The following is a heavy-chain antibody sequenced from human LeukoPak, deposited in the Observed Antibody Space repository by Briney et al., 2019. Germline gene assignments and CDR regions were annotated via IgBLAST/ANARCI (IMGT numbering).Heavy chain of an antibody. Sequence: SEALSLTCTVSRGSINNYYWSWIRQPAGKGLEWIGRIYSSGSTNYNPSLKSRVTMSVDTSMNQFSLKLSSVTAADTAVYYCARDKEYCGGDCSYWYFDLWGRGTAVTVSS. CDR1: RGSINNYY. V-gene: IGHV4-4*07. D-gene: IGHD2-21*02. CDR2: IYSSGST. CDR3: ARDKEYCGGDCSYWYFDL. J-gene: IGHJ2*01.